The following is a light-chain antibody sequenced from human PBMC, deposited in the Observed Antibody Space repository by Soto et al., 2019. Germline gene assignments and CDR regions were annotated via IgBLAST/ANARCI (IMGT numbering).Light chain of an antibody. CDR3: QQYNSYWT. CDR1: QGISGW. CDR2: DAS. Sequence: DIRMTQSPSTLSASVGDRVTITCRASQGISGWLAWYQQKPGKAPNLLIYDASSLESGVPSRFSGSGSGTEFTLTISSLRPDDSATDYCQQYNSYWTFSQGTKVDI. J-gene: IGKJ1*01. V-gene: IGKV1-5*01.